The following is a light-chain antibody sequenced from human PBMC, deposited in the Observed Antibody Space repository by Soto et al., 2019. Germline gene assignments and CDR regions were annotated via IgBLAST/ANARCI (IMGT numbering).Light chain of an antibody. Sequence: DIQLTQSPSTLSASVGDRVTITCRASQSISSWLAWYQQKPGKAPKFLIYKTSNLESGVPSWFSGSGSGTEFTLTISSLQPDDFATYYCQYYNNYCWTFGQGTKVEIK. CDR3: QYYNNYCWT. CDR2: KTS. J-gene: IGKJ1*01. CDR1: QSISSW. V-gene: IGKV1-5*03.